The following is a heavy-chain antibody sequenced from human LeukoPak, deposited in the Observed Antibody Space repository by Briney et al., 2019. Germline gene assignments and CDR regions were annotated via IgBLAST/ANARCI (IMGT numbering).Heavy chain of an antibody. Sequence: GGSLRLSCAASGFTFSTYSMNWVRQAPGKGLQWVSYISDSGAAMYYADSVKGRFTISRDNAKNSVYLQMNSLRDGDTAVYYCARDSGNSFDYWGQGTLVTVSS. CDR2: ISDSGAAM. V-gene: IGHV3-48*02. CDR1: GFTFSTYS. CDR3: ARDSGNSFDY. J-gene: IGHJ4*02.